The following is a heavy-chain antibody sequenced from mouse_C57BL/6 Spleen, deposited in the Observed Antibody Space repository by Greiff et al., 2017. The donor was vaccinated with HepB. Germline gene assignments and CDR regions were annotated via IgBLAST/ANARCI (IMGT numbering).Heavy chain of an antibody. CDR3: ARARGNYNAMDY. CDR2: INPYNGGT. CDR1: GYTFTDYY. V-gene: IGHV1-19*01. Sequence: EVQLQQSGPVLVKPGASVKMSCKASGYTFTDYYMNWVKQSHGKSLEWIGVINPYNGGTSYNQKFKGKATLTVDKSSSTAYMELNSLTSEDSAVYYCARARGNYNAMDYWGQGTSVTVSS. D-gene: IGHD2-1*01. J-gene: IGHJ4*01.